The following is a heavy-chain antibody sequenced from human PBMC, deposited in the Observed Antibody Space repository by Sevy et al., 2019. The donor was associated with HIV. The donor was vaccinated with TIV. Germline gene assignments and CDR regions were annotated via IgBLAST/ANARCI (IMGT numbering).Heavy chain of an antibody. D-gene: IGHD6-19*01. CDR1: GFTFIAFG. V-gene: IGHV3-23*01. CDR2: ISGGGAAT. J-gene: IGHJ5*02. CDR3: ARYGRIPVAGHTWFDP. Sequence: GGSLRLSCSASGFTFIAFGMTWVRQAPGNGLEWVSGISGGGAATAYADSVKGRFTISRDNSKNTLYLQMNSLTAADTAVYYCARYGRIPVAGHTWFDPWGLGTLVTVSS.